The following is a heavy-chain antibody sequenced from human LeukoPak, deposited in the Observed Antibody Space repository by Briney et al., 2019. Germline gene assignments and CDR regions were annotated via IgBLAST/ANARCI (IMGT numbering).Heavy chain of an antibody. CDR2: IYYSGST. V-gene: IGHV4-59*01. CDR3: ARVWDQGGYFDY. D-gene: IGHD3-16*01. J-gene: IGHJ4*02. CDR1: GGSISSYY. Sequence: PSETLSLTCTVSGGSISSYYWTWTRQPPGKGLEWIGYIYYSGSTNYNPSLKSRVTVSVDTSKNQFSLKLSSVTAADTAVYYCARVWDQGGYFDYWGQGTLVTVSS.